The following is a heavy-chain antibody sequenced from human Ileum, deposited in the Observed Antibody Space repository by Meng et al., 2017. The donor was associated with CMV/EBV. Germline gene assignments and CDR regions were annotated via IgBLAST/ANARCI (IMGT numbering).Heavy chain of an antibody. D-gene: IGHD3-10*01. J-gene: IGHJ5*02. CDR1: GGSLTSYY. CDR2: IHPTGTT. V-gene: IGHV4-4*07. Sequence: VQLQESGPRLLQPSEPLSPTCTVTGGSLTSYYWTWIRQPAGKGLEWIGCIHPTGTTDDNPSLRSRVSMSLDKSKNQFSLKLTSVTAADTAVYYCARAAARGVPVDLWGQGTLVTVSS. CDR3: ARAAARGVPVDL.